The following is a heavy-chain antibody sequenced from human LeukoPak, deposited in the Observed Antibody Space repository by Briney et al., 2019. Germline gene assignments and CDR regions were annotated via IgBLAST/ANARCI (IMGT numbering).Heavy chain of an antibody. D-gene: IGHD3-22*01. V-gene: IGHV1-2*02. CDR2: INPNSGGT. J-gene: IGHJ4*02. CDR1: GYTFTDYY. Sequence: ASVKVSCKASGYTFTDYYMHWVRQAPGQGLEWMGWINPNSGGTNYAQKFQGRVTMTRDTSISTAYMELSRLRSDDTAVYYCAREQHYYDSSGYAPFDYWGQGTLVTVSS. CDR3: AREQHYYDSSGYAPFDY.